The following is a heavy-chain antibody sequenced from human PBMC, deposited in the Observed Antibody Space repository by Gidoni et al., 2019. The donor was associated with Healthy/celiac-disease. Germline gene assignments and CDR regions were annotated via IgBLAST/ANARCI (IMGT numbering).Heavy chain of an antibody. Sequence: QVQLVESGGVVVQPGRSPRLPTAASGIPFSSYGMHWVRQAPGKGLGWVAVIWYDGSNKYYADSVKGRFTISRDNSKNTLYLQMNSLRAEDTAVYYCARDLWFGADGFDYWGQGTLVTVSS. CDR1: GIPFSSYG. J-gene: IGHJ4*02. CDR2: IWYDGSNK. V-gene: IGHV3-33*01. D-gene: IGHD3-10*01. CDR3: ARDLWFGADGFDY.